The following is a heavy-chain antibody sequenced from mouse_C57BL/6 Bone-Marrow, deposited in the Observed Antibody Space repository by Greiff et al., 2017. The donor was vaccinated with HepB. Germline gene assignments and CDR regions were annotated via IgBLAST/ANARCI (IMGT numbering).Heavy chain of an antibody. J-gene: IGHJ1*03. CDR3: ATVVAPKYFDV. Sequence: QVQLQQPGAELVKPGASVKLSCKASGYTFTSYWMQWVKQRPGQGLEWIGEIDPSDSYTNYNQKFKGKATLTVDTSSSTAYMQLSSLTSEDAAVYYCATVVAPKYFDVWGTGTTVTVSS. CDR1: GYTFTSYW. CDR2: IDPSDSYT. V-gene: IGHV1-50*01. D-gene: IGHD1-1*01.